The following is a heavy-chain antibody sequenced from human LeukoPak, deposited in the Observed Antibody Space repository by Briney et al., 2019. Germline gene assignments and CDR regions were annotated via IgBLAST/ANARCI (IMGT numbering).Heavy chain of an antibody. Sequence: PSETLSLTCTVSGGSISSYYWSWIRQPPGKGLEWIGYIYYSGSTNYNPSLKSRVTISVDTSKNQFSLKLSSVTAADTAVYYCASFDILTGYYPSIARFDYWGQGTLVTVSS. CDR2: IYYSGST. J-gene: IGHJ4*02. CDR3: ASFDILTGYYPSIARFDY. D-gene: IGHD3-9*01. V-gene: IGHV4-59*01. CDR1: GGSISSYY.